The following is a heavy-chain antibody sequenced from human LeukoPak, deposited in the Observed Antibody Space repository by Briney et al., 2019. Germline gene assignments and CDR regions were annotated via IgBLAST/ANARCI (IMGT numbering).Heavy chain of an antibody. Sequence: PSETLSLTCSVSGASISSGSNYWGWIRQPPGKTLEWIGSIYSSGSTYYNPSLKSRVIIIIDTPKNHFSLTLSSVTAADTAVYYCARHNPPGVVAATHRSWFDPWGPGTLVTVSS. V-gene: IGHV4-39*07. CDR3: ARHNPPGVVAATHRSWFDP. D-gene: IGHD2-15*01. CDR2: IYSSGST. CDR1: GASISSGSNY. J-gene: IGHJ5*02.